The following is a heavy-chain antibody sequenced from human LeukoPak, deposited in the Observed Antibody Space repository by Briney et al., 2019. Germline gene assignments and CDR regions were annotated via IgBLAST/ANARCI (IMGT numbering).Heavy chain of an antibody. V-gene: IGHV1-69*04. D-gene: IGHD6-13*01. CDR3: ARDPLPARYSSSPTGGFDP. Sequence: SVKVSCKASGGTFSSYAISWVRQAPGQGLEWMGRIIPILGIANYAQKFQGRVTITADKSTSTAYMELSSLRSEDTAVYYCARDPLPARYSSSPTGGFDPWGQGTLVTVSS. CDR1: GGTFSSYA. J-gene: IGHJ5*02. CDR2: IIPILGIA.